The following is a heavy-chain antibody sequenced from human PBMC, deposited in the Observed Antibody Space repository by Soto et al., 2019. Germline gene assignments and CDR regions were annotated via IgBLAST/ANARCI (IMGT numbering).Heavy chain of an antibody. D-gene: IGHD3-22*01. CDR3: ARQAYYDSNFDY. V-gene: IGHV4-59*08. J-gene: IGHJ4*02. Sequence: PSETLSLTCTVSGGSISSYYWSWIRQPPGKGLEWIGYIYYSGSTNYSPSLKSRVTISVDTSKNQFSLKLNSVTAADTAVYYCARQAYYDSNFDYWGQGTLVTVS. CDR1: GGSISSYY. CDR2: IYYSGST.